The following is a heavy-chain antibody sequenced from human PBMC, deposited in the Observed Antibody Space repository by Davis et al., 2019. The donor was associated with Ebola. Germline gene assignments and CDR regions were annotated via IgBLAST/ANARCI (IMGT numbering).Heavy chain of an antibody. CDR1: GDSVSISSGG. D-gene: IGHD3/OR15-3a*01. Sequence: PSETLSLTCAVSGDSVSISSGGYNWIRQSPSRGLEWLGRTYYNSKWYNDYAVYLKSRININPDTSRNQFSLQLNSVTPGDTAVYYCARGWLRTGFDYWGQGTLVTVSS. CDR2: TYYNSKWYN. V-gene: IGHV6-1*01. J-gene: IGHJ4*02. CDR3: ARGWLRTGFDY.